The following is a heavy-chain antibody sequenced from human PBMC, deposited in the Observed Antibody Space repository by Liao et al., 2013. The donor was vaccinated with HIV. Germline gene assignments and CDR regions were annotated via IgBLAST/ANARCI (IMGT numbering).Heavy chain of an antibody. Sequence: QVQLQESGPGLVKPSETLSLTCTVSGGSISSNYWSWIRQSPERGLEWIGFIYYNGNTNYNPSFKNRVTISVDTSKNQFSLSLRSVTAADTAVYYCARDGPHGYSSSWYLGEAYFRYWGQGILVTVSS. CDR3: ARDGPHGYSSSWYLGEAYFRY. V-gene: IGHV4-59*01. D-gene: IGHD6-13*01. CDR2: IYYNGNT. CDR1: GGSISSNY. J-gene: IGHJ1*01.